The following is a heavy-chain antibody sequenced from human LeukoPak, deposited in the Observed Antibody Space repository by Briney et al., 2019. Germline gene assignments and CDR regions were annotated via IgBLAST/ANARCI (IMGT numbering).Heavy chain of an antibody. CDR2: IYSSGTT. CDR1: GGSINNYY. D-gene: IGHD3-10*01. J-gene: IGHJ6*03. CDR3: ARESYYGSGSYYIRYYYYYMDV. Sequence: SETLSLTCTVSGGSINNYYWNWIRQPPGKGLEWIGFIYSSGTTNYNPSLKSRVTISVDTSKNQFSLKLSSVTAADTAVYYCARESYYGSGSYYIRYYYYYMDVWGKGTTVTVSS. V-gene: IGHV4-59*12.